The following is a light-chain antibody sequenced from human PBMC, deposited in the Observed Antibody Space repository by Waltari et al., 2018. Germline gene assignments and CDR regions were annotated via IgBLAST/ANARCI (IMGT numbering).Light chain of an antibody. Sequence: QSVLTQPPSASGTPGQRVTISCSGSRSNIGSNSVYWYQQLPGTAPKLLIYRDNQRPSGGPDRFSGSKSGTSASLAISGLRSEDEADYYCAAWDDSLSGRVFGGGTKVTVL. CDR2: RDN. CDR1: RSNIGSNS. CDR3: AAWDDSLSGRV. V-gene: IGLV1-47*01. J-gene: IGLJ3*02.